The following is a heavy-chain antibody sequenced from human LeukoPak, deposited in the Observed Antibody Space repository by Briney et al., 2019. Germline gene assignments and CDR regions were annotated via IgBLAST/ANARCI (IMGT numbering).Heavy chain of an antibody. D-gene: IGHD5-24*01. CDR1: GFTFSDYT. CDR2: ISYDRTTK. CDR3: ARSRRDNYYYYYGMDV. Sequence: GGSLRLSCATSGFTFSDYTLHWVRQAPGKGLEWVAVISYDRTTKFYGDSVKGRFTISRDNARNSLYLQMNSLRAEDTAVYYCARSRRDNYYYYYGMDVWGQGTTVTVSS. V-gene: IGHV3-30-3*01. J-gene: IGHJ6*02.